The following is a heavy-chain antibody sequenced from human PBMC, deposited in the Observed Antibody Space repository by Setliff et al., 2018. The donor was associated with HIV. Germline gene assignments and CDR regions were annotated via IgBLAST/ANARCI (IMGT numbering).Heavy chain of an antibody. CDR1: GGSISSSSYY. Sequence: SETLSLTCTVSGGSISSSSYYWGWIRQPPGKGLEWIGSIYYSGSTYYNPSLKSRVTMSVDTSKNQFSLKLYSVTAADTAAYYCATSRVVVLRFDPWGQGTLVTVSS. J-gene: IGHJ5*02. CDR2: IYYSGST. D-gene: IGHD3-22*01. CDR3: ATSRVVVLRFDP. V-gene: IGHV4-39*07.